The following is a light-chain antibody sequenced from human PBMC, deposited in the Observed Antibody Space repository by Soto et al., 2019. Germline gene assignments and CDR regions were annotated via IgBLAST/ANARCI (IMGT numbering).Light chain of an antibody. V-gene: IGKV1-5*03. CDR3: QQYYSYPRT. J-gene: IGKJ4*01. CDR2: KAS. Sequence: DIQMTQSPSAVSASVGDRVTITCRASQGFSSWLAWYQQKPGKAPKLLIYKASKLESGVPSRFSGSESGTEFTLTINCLQSEDFATYYCQQYYSYPRTFGGGTKVDIK. CDR1: QGFSSW.